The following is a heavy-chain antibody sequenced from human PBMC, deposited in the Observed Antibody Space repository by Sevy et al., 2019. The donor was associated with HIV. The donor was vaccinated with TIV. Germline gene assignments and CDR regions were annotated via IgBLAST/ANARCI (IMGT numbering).Heavy chain of an antibody. CDR3: ARGVYYDFWSGYSENSYGMDV. J-gene: IGHJ6*02. V-gene: IGHV1-46*03. Sequence: ASVKVSCKASGYTFTSYYMHWVRQAPGQGLEWMGIINPSGGSTSYAQKFQGRVTMTRDTSKSTVYMELSSLRSEDTAVYYCARGVYYDFWSGYSENSYGMDVWGQGTTVTVSS. D-gene: IGHD3-3*01. CDR2: INPSGGST. CDR1: GYTFTSYY.